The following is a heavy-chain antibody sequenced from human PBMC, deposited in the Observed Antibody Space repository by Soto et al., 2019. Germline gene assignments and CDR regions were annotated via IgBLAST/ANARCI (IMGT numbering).Heavy chain of an antibody. CDR3: ARGELMLPSILTSPLDF. Sequence: QVQLRESGPGLVKPSQTLSLTCTVSGDTIYSDNYYWTWIRQPPGRGLELIAYIYYSGKTYYNPSLSIRTIISVDASKNQFPLRLRSVTAADTAVYFCARGELMLPSILTSPLDFWGQGIRVTVSS. D-gene: IGHD3-10*01. CDR1: GDTIYSDNYY. J-gene: IGHJ4*02. V-gene: IGHV4-30-4*01. CDR2: IYYSGKT.